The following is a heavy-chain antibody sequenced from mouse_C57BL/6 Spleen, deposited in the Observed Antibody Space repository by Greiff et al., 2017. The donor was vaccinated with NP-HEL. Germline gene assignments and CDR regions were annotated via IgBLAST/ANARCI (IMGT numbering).Heavy chain of an antibody. Sequence: VKLQQSGAELVRPGASVKLSCKASGYTFTDYYINWVKQRPGQGLEWIARIYPGSGNTYYNEKFKGKATLTAEKSSSTAYMQLSSLTSEDSAVYFGARGESYDGYYGWYFDVWGTGTTVTVSS. CDR3: ARGESYDGYYGWYFDV. D-gene: IGHD2-3*01. CDR2: IYPGSGNT. J-gene: IGHJ1*03. V-gene: IGHV1-76*01. CDR1: GYTFTDYY.